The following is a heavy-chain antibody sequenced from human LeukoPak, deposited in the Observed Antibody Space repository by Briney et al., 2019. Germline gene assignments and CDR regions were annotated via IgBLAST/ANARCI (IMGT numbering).Heavy chain of an antibody. D-gene: IGHD1-1*01. CDR2: INPNSGGT. CDR3: ARETGTSFFSYYYYYMDV. V-gene: IGHV1-2*02. Sequence: ASVKVSCKASGYTFTGYYMHWVRQAPGQGLEWMGWINPNSGGTNYAQKFQGRVTMTRDTSISTAYMELSRLRSDDTAVYYCARETGTSFFSYYYYYMDVWGKGTTVTISS. J-gene: IGHJ6*03. CDR1: GYTFTGYY.